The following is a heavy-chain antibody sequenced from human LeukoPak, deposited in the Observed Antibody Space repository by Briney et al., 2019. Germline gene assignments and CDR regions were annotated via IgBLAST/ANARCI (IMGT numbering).Heavy chain of an antibody. Sequence: ASVKVSCKASGYTFTSYAMHWVRQAPGQRLEWMGWINAGNGNTKYSQKFQGRVTITRDTSASTAYVELSSLRSEDTAVYYCARVVGIAAAGAGYWGQGTLVTVSS. J-gene: IGHJ4*02. CDR3: ARVVGIAAAGAGY. CDR1: GYTFTSYA. D-gene: IGHD6-13*01. CDR2: INAGNGNT. V-gene: IGHV1-3*01.